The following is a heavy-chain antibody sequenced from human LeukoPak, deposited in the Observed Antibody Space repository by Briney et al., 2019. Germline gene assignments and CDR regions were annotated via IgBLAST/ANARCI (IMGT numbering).Heavy chain of an antibody. CDR3: ARDGVDIVGDF. J-gene: IGHJ4*02. CDR1: GYTFNNYY. Sequence: ASVKVSCKASGYTFNNYYMHWVRQAPGQGPEWMGWINPNNGDINYEQKFRGRVTMSRDTSISTAYMELKRLKSDDTAVYYCARDGVDIVGDFWGQGTLVIVSS. CDR2: INPNNGDI. V-gene: IGHV1-2*02. D-gene: IGHD2-2*03.